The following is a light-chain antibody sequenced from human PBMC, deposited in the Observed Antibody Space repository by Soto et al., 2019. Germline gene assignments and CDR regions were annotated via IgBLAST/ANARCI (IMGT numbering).Light chain of an antibody. J-gene: IGKJ1*01. CDR1: QGIGHD. CDR2: AAS. CDR3: LQDYNYPRT. V-gene: IGKV1-6*01. Sequence: AIQMTQAPSSLSASVGDRVFITCRASQGIGHDLGWYQQKPGQAPKLLIYAASTIETGVPSRFSGSGSGTQFTLTISSLQPEDFATYYCLQDYNYPRTFGQGTKVEVK.